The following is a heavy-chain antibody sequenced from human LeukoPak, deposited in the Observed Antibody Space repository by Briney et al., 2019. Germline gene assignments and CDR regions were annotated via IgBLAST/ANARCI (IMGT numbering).Heavy chain of an antibody. CDR2: ISYDGSDK. D-gene: IGHD5-12*01. CDR1: GFTFSSYG. V-gene: IGHV3-30*03. CDR3: ASARALYGYSGYDEPYFDY. J-gene: IGHJ4*02. Sequence: GGSLRLSCSASGFTFSSYGMHWVRQAPGKGLEWVAVISYDGSDKYFADSVKGRFTISRDNSKNTLYLQMNSLRAEDTAVFYCASARALYGYSGYDEPYFDYWGQETLVTVSS.